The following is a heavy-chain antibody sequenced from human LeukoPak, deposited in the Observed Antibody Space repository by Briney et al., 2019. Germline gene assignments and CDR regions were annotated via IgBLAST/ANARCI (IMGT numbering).Heavy chain of an antibody. J-gene: IGHJ3*01. D-gene: IGHD1-26*01. CDR1: GGSITSGNYF. Sequence: SETLSLTCTVSGGSITSGNYFWSWIRQPAGKELEWIGRTTPSGSTNYNPSLKSRVTISVDTSNNQFSLRLSSVTAADTAVYYCTRDGRRGTFGDAFDLWGQGTIITVSS. CDR2: TTPSGST. CDR3: TRDGRRGTFGDAFDL. V-gene: IGHV4-61*02.